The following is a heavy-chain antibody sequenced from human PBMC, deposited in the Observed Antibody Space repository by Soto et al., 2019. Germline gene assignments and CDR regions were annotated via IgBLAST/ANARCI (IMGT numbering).Heavy chain of an antibody. J-gene: IGHJ6*02. D-gene: IGHD6-13*01. CDR1: GYSFTSYW. CDR2: IYPGDSDT. Sequence: PGESLKISCKGSGYSFTSYWIGWVRQMPGKGLEWMGIIYPGDSDTRYSPSFQGQVTISADKSISTAYLQWSSLKASDTAMYYCARGGYSSSLPRWYHYYGMDVWGQGTTVT. CDR3: ARGGYSSSLPRWYHYYGMDV. V-gene: IGHV5-51*01.